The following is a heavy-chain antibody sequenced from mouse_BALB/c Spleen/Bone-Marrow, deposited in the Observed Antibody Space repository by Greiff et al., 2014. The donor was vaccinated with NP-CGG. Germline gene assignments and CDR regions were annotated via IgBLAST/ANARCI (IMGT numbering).Heavy chain of an antibody. CDR3: ARWRDGYYSWFAY. J-gene: IGHJ3*01. D-gene: IGHD2-3*01. V-gene: IGHV1-18*01. Sequence: VHVKQSGPELVEPGASVKISCKTSGYTFTEYTMHWVKQSHGKSLEWIGGINPNNGGTSYNQKFKGKATLTVDKSSSTAYMELRSLTSEDSAVYYCARWRDGYYSWFAYWGQGTLVTVSA. CDR2: INPNNGGT. CDR1: GYTFTEYT.